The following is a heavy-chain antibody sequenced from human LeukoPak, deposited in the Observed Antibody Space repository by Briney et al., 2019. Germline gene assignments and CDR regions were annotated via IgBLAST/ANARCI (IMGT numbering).Heavy chain of an antibody. V-gene: IGHV1-8*01. CDR2: MSPNSGDT. J-gene: IGHJ4*02. D-gene: IGHD7-27*01. CDR1: GYTFTSYD. CDR3: ARGPPNWGYDY. Sequence: ASVTVSCKASGYTFTSYDFNWVRQATGQRPEWMGWMSPNSGDTGYAQKFQDRVTMTRNTSISTAYMELCSLRSDDTAVYYCARGPPNWGYDYWGPGTLVTVSS.